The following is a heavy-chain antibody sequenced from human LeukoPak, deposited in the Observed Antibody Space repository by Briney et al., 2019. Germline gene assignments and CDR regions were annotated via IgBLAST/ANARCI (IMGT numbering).Heavy chain of an antibody. D-gene: IGHD2-2*01. Sequence: SETLSLTCAVYGGSLSGYSWSWIRQPPGKGLEWIGELNHSGSSNYNPSLKSRVTISLDTSKNQFSLKLSSVTAAGSAFYYCARVPGRPAAVFDYWGQGTLVTVSS. CDR1: GGSLSGYS. CDR2: LNHSGSS. J-gene: IGHJ4*02. V-gene: IGHV4-34*01. CDR3: ARVPGRPAAVFDY.